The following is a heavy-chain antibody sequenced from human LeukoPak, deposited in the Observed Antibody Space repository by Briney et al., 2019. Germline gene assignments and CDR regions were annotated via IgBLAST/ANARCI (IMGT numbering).Heavy chain of an antibody. D-gene: IGHD4-17*01. J-gene: IGHJ4*02. CDR1: GGSISSYY. Sequence: SETLSLTCTVSGGSISSYYWRWIRQPAGKGLEWIGRIYTSGSTNYNPSLKSRVTMSADTSKNQFSLKLSSVTAADTAVYYCATSYGDYTYYFDYWGQGTLVTVSS. CDR3: ATSYGDYTYYFDY. V-gene: IGHV4-4*07. CDR2: IYTSGST.